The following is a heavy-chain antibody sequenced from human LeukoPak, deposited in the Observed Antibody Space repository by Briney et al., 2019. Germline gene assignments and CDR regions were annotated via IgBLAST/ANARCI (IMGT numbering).Heavy chain of an antibody. CDR1: GDSIRSYY. Sequence: PSETLSLTCTVSGDSIRSYYWNWIRRPPGKGLEWIGYIYYTGSTSYNPSLKSRVTISPDTSKSQFSLRLTSVTAADTAVYYCASHGSSGHDPLTWGQGTLVTVSS. J-gene: IGHJ4*01. D-gene: IGHD5-12*01. CDR2: IYYTGST. CDR3: ASHGSSGHDPLT. V-gene: IGHV4-59*08.